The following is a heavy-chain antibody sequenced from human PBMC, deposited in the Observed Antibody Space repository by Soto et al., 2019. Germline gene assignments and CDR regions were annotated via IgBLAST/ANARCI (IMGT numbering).Heavy chain of an antibody. CDR3: AHIVVAGLGYYFDY. CDR2: IYWDDDN. V-gene: IGHV2-5*02. CDR1: GFSLSSTRMT. J-gene: IGHJ4*02. D-gene: IGHD6-19*01. Sequence: QITLKESGPTLVKPTQTLTLTCTLSGFSLSSTRMTVGWIRYPPGKALEWLALIYWDDDNSHSPFLKSRLTITKDTSKNQVVLTMSNMDPVDTARYYCAHIVVAGLGYYFDYWGQGTLVTVSS.